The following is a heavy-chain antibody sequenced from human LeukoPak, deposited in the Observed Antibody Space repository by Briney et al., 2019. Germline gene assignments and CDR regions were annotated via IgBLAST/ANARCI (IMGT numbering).Heavy chain of an antibody. CDR2: IWDDGTNK. Sequence: AGGSLRLSCAASGFTFSTYGMHWVRQAPGKGLAWVAVIWDDGTNKYYADSVKGRFTISRDNSRNTLYLQMNGLRAEDTAVYYCASFLGGYSSFHWGQGTLVAVSS. J-gene: IGHJ4*02. CDR1: GFTFSTYG. D-gene: IGHD3-22*01. CDR3: ASFLGGYSSFH. V-gene: IGHV3-33*01.